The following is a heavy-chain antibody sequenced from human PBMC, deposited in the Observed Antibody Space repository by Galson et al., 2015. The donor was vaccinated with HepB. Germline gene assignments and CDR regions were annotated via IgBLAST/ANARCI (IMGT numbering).Heavy chain of an antibody. Sequence: SVKVSCKASGYTFTSYGISWVRQAPGQGLEWMGWISAYNGNTNYAQKLQGRVTMTTDTSTSTAYMELRSLRSDDTAVYYCARDILWEWLLHYYYYGMDIWGQGTAVTVSS. D-gene: IGHD3-3*01. CDR1: GYTFTSYG. CDR3: ARDILWEWLLHYYYYGMDI. CDR2: ISAYNGNT. J-gene: IGHJ6*02. V-gene: IGHV1-18*01.